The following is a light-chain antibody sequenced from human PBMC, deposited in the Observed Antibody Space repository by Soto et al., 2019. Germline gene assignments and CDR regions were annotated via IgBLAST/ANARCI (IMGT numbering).Light chain of an antibody. J-gene: IGLJ1*01. Sequence: QSVLTQSPSASASLGASVKLTCTLSSGHSSYAIAWHQQQPEKGPRYLMKLNSDGSHSKGDGIPDRFSGSSSGAERYLTISSLQSEDEADYYCQTWDTGIGVFGTGTKLTVL. CDR2: LNSDGSH. V-gene: IGLV4-69*02. CDR1: SGHSSYA. CDR3: QTWDTGIGV.